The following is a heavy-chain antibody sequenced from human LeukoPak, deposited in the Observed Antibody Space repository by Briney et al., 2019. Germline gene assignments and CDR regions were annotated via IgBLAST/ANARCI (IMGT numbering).Heavy chain of an antibody. V-gene: IGHV3-43*02. CDR2: ISGDGGST. CDR3: ARESDSSGWYDS. J-gene: IGHJ5*01. D-gene: IGHD3-22*01. CDR1: GFSFDDYA. Sequence: PGGSLRLSCAASGFSFDDYAIHWVRQAPGKGLEWVSLISGDGGSTFYADSVKGRYTISRDNGKNSLYLQMSSLRSEDTALYYCARESDSSGWYDSWGQGTLVTVSS.